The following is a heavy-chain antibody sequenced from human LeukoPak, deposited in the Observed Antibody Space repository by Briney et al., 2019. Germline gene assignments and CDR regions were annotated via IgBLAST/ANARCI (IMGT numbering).Heavy chain of an antibody. J-gene: IGHJ4*02. Sequence: SETLSLTCAVYGGSFSGYYWSWILHPPGKGLEWIGEINHSGSTNYNPSLKSRVTISVDTSKNQFSLKLSSVTAADTAVYYCARGAPYYYGSGSTFDYWGQGTLVTVSS. D-gene: IGHD3-10*01. CDR2: INHSGST. CDR3: ARGAPYYYGSGSTFDY. V-gene: IGHV4-34*01. CDR1: GGSFSGYY.